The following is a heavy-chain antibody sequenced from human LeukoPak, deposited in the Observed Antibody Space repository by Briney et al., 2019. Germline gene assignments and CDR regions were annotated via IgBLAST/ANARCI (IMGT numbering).Heavy chain of an antibody. Sequence: KSSETLSLTCTVSGGSIGTGSYFWGWIRQPPGRGQEWIGTISYSGDTYYNPTLKSRVTISVDPSRNQFSLKLSSVTAADTAVYYRARHSGGSYVYPFDIWGQGTMVSVSS. CDR3: ARHSGGSYVYPFDI. CDR1: GGSIGTGSYF. J-gene: IGHJ3*02. CDR2: ISYSGDT. D-gene: IGHD2-15*01. V-gene: IGHV4-39*01.